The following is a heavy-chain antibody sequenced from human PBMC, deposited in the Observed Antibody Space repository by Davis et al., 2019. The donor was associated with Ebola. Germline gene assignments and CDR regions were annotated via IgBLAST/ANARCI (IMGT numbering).Heavy chain of an antibody. Sequence: GGSLRLSCAASGFTFSDHYMDWVRQAPGKGLEWVGRTRNKANSYTTEYAASVKGRFTISRDDSKNSLYLQMNSLKTEDTAVYYCISSSWYGNFDYWGQGTLVTVSS. CDR1: GFTFSDHY. CDR3: ISSSWYGNFDY. V-gene: IGHV3-72*01. CDR2: TRNKANSYTT. J-gene: IGHJ4*02. D-gene: IGHD6-13*01.